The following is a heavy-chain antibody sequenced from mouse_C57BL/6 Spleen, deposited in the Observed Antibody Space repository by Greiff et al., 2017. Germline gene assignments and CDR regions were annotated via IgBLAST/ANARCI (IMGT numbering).Heavy chain of an antibody. CDR1: CYTFTSYW. V-gene: IGHV1-69*01. Sequence: QVQLQQPGAELVMPGASVKLSCKASCYTFTSYWMHWVKQRPGQGLEWIGEIDPSDSYTNYNQKFKGKSTLTVDKSSSTAYMQLSSLTSEDSAVYYCARPPSNYYGTAWFAYWGQGTLVTVSA. J-gene: IGHJ3*01. CDR2: IDPSDSYT. CDR3: ARPPSNYYGTAWFAY. D-gene: IGHD1-1*01.